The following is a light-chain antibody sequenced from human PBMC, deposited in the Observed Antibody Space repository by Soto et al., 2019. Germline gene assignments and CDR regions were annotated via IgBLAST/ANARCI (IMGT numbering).Light chain of an antibody. CDR3: CSHADSSPYV. V-gene: IGLV2-23*02. CDR1: SSDIGADDF. J-gene: IGLJ1*01. Sequence: QSVLTQPASVSGSPGQSITISCTGTSSDIGADDFVSWYQHHPDKTPKLIIFEVTYRPTGISHRFSASKSGNTASLTISGLEAEDEAEYYCCSHADSSPYVFGTGTKLTVL. CDR2: EVT.